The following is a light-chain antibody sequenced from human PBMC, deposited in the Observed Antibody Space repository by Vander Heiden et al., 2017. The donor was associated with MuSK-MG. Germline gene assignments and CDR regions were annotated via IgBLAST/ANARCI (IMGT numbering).Light chain of an antibody. CDR2: EVS. V-gene: IGLV2-8*01. Sequence: QSALTQPPSASGSPGQSVTISCTGTSTDVGGYNSVSWYQQHPGKAPKLMIYEVSRRPSGVPDRFSGSKSGNTASLTVSGLQADDEADYYCTSDAGSKNFVFGGGTKLTVL. CDR3: TSDAGSKNFV. J-gene: IGLJ3*02. CDR1: STDVGGYNS.